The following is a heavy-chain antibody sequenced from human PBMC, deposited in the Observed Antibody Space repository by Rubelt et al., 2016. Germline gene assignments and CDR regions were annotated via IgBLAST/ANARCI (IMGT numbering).Heavy chain of an antibody. Sequence: EVQLLESGGGLVLPGGSLRLSCAASGFTFSSYAMSWVRQAPGKGLEWVSSIRASGGSTYYAESVEGRFTISRDTSKNTLYLRMNSLRVEDTAVYYCARDKSGDYVTYNTFDLWGQGTMVAVSS. J-gene: IGHJ3*01. CDR1: GFTFSSYA. D-gene: IGHD4-17*01. CDR3: ARDKSGDYVTYNTFDL. CDR2: IRASGGST. V-gene: IGHV3-23*01.